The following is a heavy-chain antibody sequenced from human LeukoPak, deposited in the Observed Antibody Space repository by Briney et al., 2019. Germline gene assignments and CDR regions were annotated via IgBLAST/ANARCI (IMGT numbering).Heavy chain of an antibody. CDR1: GGSISSSSYY. CDR3: AKDLWWFGEFPNVFDI. J-gene: IGHJ3*02. Sequence: ETLSLTCTVSGGSISSSSYYWGWIRQPPGKGLEWVSAISGSGGSTYYADSVKGRFTISRDNSKNTLYLQMNSLRAEDTAVYYCAKDLWWFGEFPNVFDIWGQGTMVTVSS. D-gene: IGHD3-10*01. V-gene: IGHV3-23*01. CDR2: ISGSGGST.